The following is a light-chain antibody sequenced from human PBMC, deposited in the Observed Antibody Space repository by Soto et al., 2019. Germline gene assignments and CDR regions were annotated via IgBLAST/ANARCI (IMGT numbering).Light chain of an antibody. J-gene: IGLJ1*01. CDR2: DVS. Sequence: QSALTHPASVSGSPGQALTISCTGTSSEVGGYNYVSWYQQHPGKAPKLMIYDVSNRPSGVSNRFSGSKSGNTASLTISGLQAEDEADYYCSSYTSSSTLFYVFGTGTKVTVL. V-gene: IGLV2-14*01. CDR1: SSEVGGYNY. CDR3: SSYTSSSTLFYV.